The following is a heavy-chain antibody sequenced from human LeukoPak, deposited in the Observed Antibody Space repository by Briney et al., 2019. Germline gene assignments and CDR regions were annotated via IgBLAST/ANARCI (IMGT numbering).Heavy chain of an antibody. V-gene: IGHV3-23*01. Sequence: GGSLRLSCAASGFTFSTASLHWVRQAPGRGLEWVSAFDTGFGTFYPDSLKGRFTVSRDNSKNTLFLQMNSLRAEDTAVYYCARSSGWWSLDYWGQGTLVTDSS. CDR2: FDTGFGT. CDR1: GFTFSTAS. J-gene: IGHJ4*02. CDR3: ARSSGWWSLDY. D-gene: IGHD6-19*01.